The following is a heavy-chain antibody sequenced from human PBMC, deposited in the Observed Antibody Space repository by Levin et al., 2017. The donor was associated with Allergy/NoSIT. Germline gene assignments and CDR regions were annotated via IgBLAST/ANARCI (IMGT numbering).Heavy chain of an antibody. J-gene: IGHJ5*02. V-gene: IGHV5-51*01. CDR2: IYPDDSDT. CDR1: GYSFSRQW. Sequence: GESLKISCKGSGYSFSRQWIGWVRQMPGKGLEWMGIIYPDDSDTRYSPSFQGQVTISADKSISTAYLQWSSVKAADTAMYYCARLGNCHETSCPPVGWLDPWGQGTLVTVSS. D-gene: IGHD2-2*01. CDR3: ARLGNCHETSCPPVGWLDP.